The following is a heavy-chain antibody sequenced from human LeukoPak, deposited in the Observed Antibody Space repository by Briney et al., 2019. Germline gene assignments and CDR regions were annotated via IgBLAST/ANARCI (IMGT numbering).Heavy chain of an antibody. Sequence: GGSLRLSCAASGFTVSAYAMAWVRQAPGKGLEWVSTIYDDNTYYADSVKGRFTISRDNSKNTLYLQMNSLRAEDTAVYCCARLTSIIGLGGPNYWGQGTLVTVSS. D-gene: IGHD3-16*01. CDR1: GFTVSAYA. CDR2: IYDDNT. CDR3: ARLTSIIGLGGPNY. V-gene: IGHV3-23*01. J-gene: IGHJ4*02.